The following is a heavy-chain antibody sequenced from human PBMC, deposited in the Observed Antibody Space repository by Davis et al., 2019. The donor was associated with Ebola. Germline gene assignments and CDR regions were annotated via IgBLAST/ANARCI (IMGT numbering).Heavy chain of an antibody. CDR3: AKDGTYYDYIWGSYLYGY. D-gene: IGHD3-16*02. CDR2: ISASGGST. CDR1: GFTFGTYD. V-gene: IGHV3-23*01. J-gene: IGHJ4*02. Sequence: GESLKISCPASGFTFGTYDMSWVRQAPGQGLEWVSGISASGGSTYYADSVKGRFTVSRDNSKNTLYLQMNSLRAEDTAVYYCAKDGTYYDYIWGSYLYGYWGQGPLFPVSS.